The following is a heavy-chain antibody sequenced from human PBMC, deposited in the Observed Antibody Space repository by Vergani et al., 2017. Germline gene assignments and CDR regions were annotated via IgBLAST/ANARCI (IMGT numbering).Heavy chain of an antibody. V-gene: IGHV4-4*09. Sequence: QVQLQESGPGLVKPSETLSLTCTVSGGSISSYYWSWIRQPPGKGLEWIGYTYTSGSTNYNPSLKSRVTIAVDTSKNQFTLTLSSVTDADTAVYDCASLTDNETFDYWGQGTLVTVSS. CDR2: TYTSGST. CDR3: ASLTDNETFDY. D-gene: IGHD1-14*01. CDR1: GGSISSYY. J-gene: IGHJ4*02.